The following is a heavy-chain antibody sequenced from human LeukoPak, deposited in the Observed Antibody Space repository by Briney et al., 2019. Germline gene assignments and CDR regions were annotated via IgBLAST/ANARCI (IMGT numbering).Heavy chain of an antibody. CDR1: GFTFSSYS. V-gene: IGHV3-21*01. D-gene: IGHD3-10*01. Sequence: GGSLRLSCAASGFTFSSYSMNWVRQAPGKGLEWVSSISSSSSYIYYADSVKGRFTISRDNAKNSMYLQMNSLRVEDTAVYYCARDRGSKQSDYWGQGTLVTVSS. CDR2: ISSSSSYI. CDR3: ARDRGSKQSDY. J-gene: IGHJ4*02.